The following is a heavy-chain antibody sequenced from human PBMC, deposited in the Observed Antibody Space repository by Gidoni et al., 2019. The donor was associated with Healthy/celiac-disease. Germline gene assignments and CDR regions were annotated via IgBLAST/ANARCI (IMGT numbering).Heavy chain of an antibody. D-gene: IGHD2-15*01. CDR2: ISSSSSYI. Sequence: EVQLVESGGGLVKHGGSVRLSCAASGCTFSSNSMHWVRQAPGKGLGWVSSISSSSSYIYYADSVKGRFTISRDNAKNSLYLQMNSLRAEDTAVYYCARDRSRVAQYYYYYGMDVWGQGTTVTVSS. J-gene: IGHJ6*02. V-gene: IGHV3-21*01. CDR1: GCTFSSNS. CDR3: ARDRSRVAQYYYYYGMDV.